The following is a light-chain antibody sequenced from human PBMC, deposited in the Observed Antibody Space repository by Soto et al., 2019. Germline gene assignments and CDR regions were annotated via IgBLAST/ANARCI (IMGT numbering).Light chain of an antibody. CDR1: SSDVGGYNY. Sequence: QPALTQPASMSGSPGQSITISCTGTSSDVGGYNYVSWYQQHPGKAPKLMIYDVSNRPSGVSNRFSGSKSGNTASLTISGLQAEDDADYYCSAYTSSSTDVFGTGTKLTVL. CDR3: SAYTSSSTDV. CDR2: DVS. J-gene: IGLJ1*01. V-gene: IGLV2-14*01.